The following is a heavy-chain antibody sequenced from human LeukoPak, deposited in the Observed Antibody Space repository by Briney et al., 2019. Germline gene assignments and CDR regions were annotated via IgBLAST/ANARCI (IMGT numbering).Heavy chain of an antibody. CDR3: ARVYIVVVPAAIAWFDP. CDR1: GGSISSGGYY. J-gene: IGHJ5*02. Sequence: SQTLSLTCTVSGGSISSGGYYWSWIRQHSGKGLEWIGYIYYSGSTYYNPSLKSRVTISVDTSKNQFSLKLSSVTAADTAVYYCARVYIVVVPAAIAWFDPWGQGTLVTVSS. V-gene: IGHV4-31*03. CDR2: IYYSGST. D-gene: IGHD2-2*02.